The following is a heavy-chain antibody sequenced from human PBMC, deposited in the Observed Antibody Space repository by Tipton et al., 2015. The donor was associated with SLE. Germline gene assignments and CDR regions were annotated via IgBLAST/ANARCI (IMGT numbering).Heavy chain of an antibody. J-gene: IGHJ3*02. V-gene: IGHV4-59*01. CDR2: IYYSGST. CDR3: ARPRERDYNDAFDI. CDR1: GGSISSYY. D-gene: IGHD4-11*01. Sequence: LRLSCTVSGGSISSYYWSWIRQPPGKGLEWIGYIYYSGSTNYNPSLKSRVTISVDTSKNQFSLKLNSVTAADTAVYYCARPRERDYNDAFDIWGQGTMVIVSS.